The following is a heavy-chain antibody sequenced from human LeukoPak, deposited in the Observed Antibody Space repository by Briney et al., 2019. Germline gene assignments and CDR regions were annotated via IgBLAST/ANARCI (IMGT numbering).Heavy chain of an antibody. Sequence: SETLSLTCTVSGGSISSYYWSWIRQPPGKGLEWIGYIYYSGSTNYNPSLKSRVTISVDTSKNQFSLKLSSVTAADTAVYYCASYTYYYESSGYSDAFDIWGQGTMVTVSS. CDR3: ASYTYYYESSGYSDAFDI. CDR1: GGSISSYY. V-gene: IGHV4-59*01. CDR2: IYYSGST. J-gene: IGHJ3*02. D-gene: IGHD3-22*01.